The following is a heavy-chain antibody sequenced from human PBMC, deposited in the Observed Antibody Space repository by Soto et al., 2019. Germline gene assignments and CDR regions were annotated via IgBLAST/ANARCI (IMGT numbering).Heavy chain of an antibody. V-gene: IGHV1-3*04. Sequence: ASVKVSCKASGYTFTSYTMHWVRQAPGQRLEWMGWINTGNGNTKYSQKFQGRVTISRDTSASTAYMELSSLRSEDTAVYYCASSYSNYALIDYYYYGMDVWGQGTTVTVSS. CDR2: INTGNGNT. CDR1: GYTFTSYT. CDR3: ASSYSNYALIDYYYYGMDV. D-gene: IGHD4-4*01. J-gene: IGHJ6*02.